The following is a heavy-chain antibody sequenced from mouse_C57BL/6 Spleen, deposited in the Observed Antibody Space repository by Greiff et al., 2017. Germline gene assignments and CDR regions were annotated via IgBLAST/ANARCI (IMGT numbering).Heavy chain of an antibody. V-gene: IGHV1-50*01. CDR2: SDPSDSYT. CDR3: ARFPGYFDV. Sequence: FTSYWMQWVKQRPGQGLDWIGESDPSDSYTNYNQKFKGKATLTVDTSSSTAYMQLSSLTAEDSAVYYCARFPGYFDVCGTGTTVTVS. CDR1: FTSYW. J-gene: IGHJ1*03.